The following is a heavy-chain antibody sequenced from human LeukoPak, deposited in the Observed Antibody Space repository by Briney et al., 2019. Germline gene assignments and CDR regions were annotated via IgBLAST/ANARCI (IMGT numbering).Heavy chain of an antibody. CDR1: GFTFDDYA. CDR3: ARHLTTAFWSGYFGFDY. D-gene: IGHD3-3*01. V-gene: IGHV3-9*01. J-gene: IGHJ4*02. Sequence: GGSLRLSCAASGFTFDDYAMHWVRQAPGKGLEWVSGISWNSGSIGYADSVKGRFTISRHNSKNTLYLQMNSLRAEDTAVYYCARHLTTAFWSGYFGFDYWGQGTLVTVSS. CDR2: ISWNSGSI.